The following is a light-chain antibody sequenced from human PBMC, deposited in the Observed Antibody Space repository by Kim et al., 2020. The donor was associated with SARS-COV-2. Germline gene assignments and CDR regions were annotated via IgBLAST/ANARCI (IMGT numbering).Light chain of an antibody. J-gene: IGKJ1*01. Sequence: SWSPGERATLSCRASQSVSSYLAWYQQKPGQAPRLLIYDASNRATGVPARFSGSGSGTDFTLTISSLEPEDFAVYYCQQRSDRVTFGQGTKVDIK. V-gene: IGKV3-11*01. CDR1: QSVSSY. CDR2: DAS. CDR3: QQRSDRVT.